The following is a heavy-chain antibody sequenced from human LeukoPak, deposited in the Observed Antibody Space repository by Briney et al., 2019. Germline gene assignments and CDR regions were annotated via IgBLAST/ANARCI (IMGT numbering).Heavy chain of an antibody. CDR1: DFTVSSNQ. V-gene: IGHV3-53*01. CDR2: IYTGGTT. J-gene: IGHJ4*02. Sequence: GGSLRLSCAASDFTVSSNQMNWVRQAPGKGLEWVSVIYTGGTTYFADAVKGRFTMSRDNSKNTLYLQMNSLRTEDTAVYYCAKDFIAISEWEPLGYWGQGTLVTVSS. CDR3: AKDFIAISEWEPLGY. D-gene: IGHD1-26*01.